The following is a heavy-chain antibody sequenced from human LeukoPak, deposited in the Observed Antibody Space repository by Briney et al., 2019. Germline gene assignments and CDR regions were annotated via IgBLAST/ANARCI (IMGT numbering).Heavy chain of an antibody. CDR3: ARNRITIFGVVIIPNNWFDP. J-gene: IGHJ5*02. Sequence: SVRVSCKASGGTFSSYAISWVRQAPGQGLEWMGGIIPIFGTANYAQKFQGRVTITADESTSTAYMELSSLRSEDTAVYYCARNRITIFGVVIIPNNWFDPWGQGTLVTVSS. CDR1: GGTFSSYA. V-gene: IGHV1-69*01. CDR2: IIPIFGTA. D-gene: IGHD3-3*01.